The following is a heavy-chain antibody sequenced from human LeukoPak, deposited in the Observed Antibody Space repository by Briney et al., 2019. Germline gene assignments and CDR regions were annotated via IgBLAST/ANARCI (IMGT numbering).Heavy chain of an antibody. CDR3: ATSGYSSSWVQGDFDY. Sequence: GGSLRLSCAASGFTFSSYWMHWGRQAPGKGLVWVSRINSDGSSTSYADSVKGRFTISRDNAKNTLYLQMNSLRAEDTAVYYCATSGYSSSWVQGDFDYWGQGTLVTVSS. V-gene: IGHV3-74*01. CDR1: GFTFSSYW. CDR2: INSDGSST. J-gene: IGHJ4*02. D-gene: IGHD6-13*01.